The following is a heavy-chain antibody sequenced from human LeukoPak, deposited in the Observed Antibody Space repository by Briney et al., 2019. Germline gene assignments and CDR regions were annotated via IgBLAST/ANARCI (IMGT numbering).Heavy chain of an antibody. J-gene: IGHJ6*02. CDR3: AGSSGWPHYYGMDV. D-gene: IGHD6-19*01. V-gene: IGHV4-59*08. Sequence: PSETLSLTCTVSGGSISSYYWSWIRQPPGKGLEWIGYIYYSGSTNYNPSLKSRVTISVDTSKNQFSLKLSSVTAADTAVYYCAGSSGWPHYYGMDVWGQGTTVTVSS. CDR2: IYYSGST. CDR1: GGSISSYY.